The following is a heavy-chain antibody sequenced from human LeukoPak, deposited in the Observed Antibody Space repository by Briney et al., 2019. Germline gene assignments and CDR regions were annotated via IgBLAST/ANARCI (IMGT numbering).Heavy chain of an antibody. CDR1: GGTFSSYA. V-gene: IGHV1-69*05. CDR3: ARADADYCSSTSRYTLGY. Sequence: SVKVSCKASGGTFSSYAISWVRQAPGQGLEWMGGIIPIFGTANYAQKFQGRVTITTDESTSTAYMELSSLRSEDTAVYYCARADADYCSSTSRYTLGYWGQGTLVTVSS. D-gene: IGHD2-2*02. CDR2: IIPIFGTA. J-gene: IGHJ4*02.